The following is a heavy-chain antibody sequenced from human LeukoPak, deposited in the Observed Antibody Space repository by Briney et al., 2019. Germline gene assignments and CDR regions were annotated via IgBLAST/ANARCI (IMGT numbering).Heavy chain of an antibody. D-gene: IGHD2/OR15-2a*01. V-gene: IGHV5-51*01. CDR1: GYVFTSYW. Sequence: GEALQIYCKGSGYVFTSYWIGWVRPVPGEGLEWMGIIYPCDSDTRYSPSFQGQVTISADKSISTAYLQGSSLKASDTAMYYCARSFEYPGGMDVWGQGTTVTVSS. J-gene: IGHJ6*02. CDR2: IYPCDSDT. CDR3: ARSFEYPGGMDV.